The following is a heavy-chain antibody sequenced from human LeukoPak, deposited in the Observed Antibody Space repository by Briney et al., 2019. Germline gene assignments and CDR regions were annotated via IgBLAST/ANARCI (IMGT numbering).Heavy chain of an antibody. Sequence: PSETLSLTCAVYGRSFSGYYWSWVRQPPGKGLQWIGSVYYTGSTYYNSSLKSRATISLDTSKSQFSLELSSVTAADTAVYYCARPNGDYYYALDVWGRGTTVTVSS. D-gene: IGHD4-17*01. V-gene: IGHV4-34*01. CDR3: ARPNGDYYYALDV. CDR2: VYYTGST. J-gene: IGHJ6*02. CDR1: GRSFSGYY.